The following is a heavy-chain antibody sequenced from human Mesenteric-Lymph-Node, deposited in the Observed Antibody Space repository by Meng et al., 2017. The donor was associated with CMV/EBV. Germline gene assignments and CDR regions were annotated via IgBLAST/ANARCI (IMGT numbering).Heavy chain of an antibody. V-gene: IGHV3-48*04. J-gene: IGHJ4*02. Sequence: GGSLRLSCAASGFTFSSYSMNWVRQAPGKGLEWVSYISSSSTIYYADSVKGRFTISRDNAKNSLYLQMNSLRAEDTAVYYCAPSGDQDYWGQGTLVTVSS. CDR1: GFTFSSYS. CDR2: ISSSSTI. CDR3: APSGDQDY. D-gene: IGHD1-26*01.